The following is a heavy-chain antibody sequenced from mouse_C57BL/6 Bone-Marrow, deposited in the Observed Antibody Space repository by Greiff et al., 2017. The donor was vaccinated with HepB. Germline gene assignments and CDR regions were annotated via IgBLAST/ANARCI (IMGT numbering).Heavy chain of an antibody. Sequence: QVQLRQSGAELVRPGTSVKVSCKASGYAFTNYLIEWVKQRPGQGLEWIGVINPGSGGTNYNEKFKGKATLTAAKSSSTAYMQLSSLTSEDSAVYFCARSPITTVVPYAMDYWGQGTSVTVSS. J-gene: IGHJ4*01. CDR1: GYAFTNYL. D-gene: IGHD1-1*01. CDR3: ARSPITTVVPYAMDY. CDR2: INPGSGGT. V-gene: IGHV1-54*01.